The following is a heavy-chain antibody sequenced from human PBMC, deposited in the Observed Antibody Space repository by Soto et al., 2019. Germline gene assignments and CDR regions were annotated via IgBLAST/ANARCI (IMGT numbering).Heavy chain of an antibody. CDR3: ARHYYGDKRGYYFDY. CDR2: IYYSGST. Sequence: SETLSLTCTVSGGSISSYYWSWIRQPPGKGLEWIGYIYYSGSTNYNPSLKSRVTISVDTSKNQFSLKLSSVTAADTAVYYCARHYYGDKRGYYFDYWGQGTLVTVSS. D-gene: IGHD4-17*01. J-gene: IGHJ4*02. CDR1: GGSISSYY. V-gene: IGHV4-59*08.